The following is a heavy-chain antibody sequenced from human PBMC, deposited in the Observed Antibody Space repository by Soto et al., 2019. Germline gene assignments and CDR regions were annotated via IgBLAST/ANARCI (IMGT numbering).Heavy chain of an antibody. J-gene: IGHJ4*02. CDR2: VSGSGATT. CDR1: GFSFGGYG. V-gene: IGHV3-23*01. D-gene: IGHD5-12*01. CDR3: AKASKGYTGYDLDY. Sequence: EVQLLESGGGLVQPGGCLRLSCAASGFSFGGYGMSWVRQAPGQGLEWVSAVSGSGATTYYSDSVRGRFTISRDNSKNTLYLQMNSLRAEDTAVYFCAKASKGYTGYDLDYWGQGTLVGVSP.